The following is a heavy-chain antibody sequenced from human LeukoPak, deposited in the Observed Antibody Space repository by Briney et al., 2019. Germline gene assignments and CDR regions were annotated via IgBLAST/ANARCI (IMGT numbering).Heavy chain of an antibody. Sequence: SETLSLTCAVYGGSFSGYYWNWIRQPPGKGLEWIGEINHSGSTNYNPSLKSRVTISVDTSKNQFSLKLSSVTAADTAVYYCARAKGQQWLVLRYWDYWGQGTLVTVSS. CDR1: GGSFSGYY. D-gene: IGHD6-19*01. J-gene: IGHJ4*02. CDR2: INHSGST. CDR3: ARAKGQQWLVLRYWDY. V-gene: IGHV4-34*01.